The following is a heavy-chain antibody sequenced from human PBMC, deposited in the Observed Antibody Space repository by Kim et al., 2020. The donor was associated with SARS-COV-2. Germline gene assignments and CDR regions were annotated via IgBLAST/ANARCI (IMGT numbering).Heavy chain of an antibody. J-gene: IGHJ5*02. CDR3: ARVSSGSSSWYWFDP. CDR2: ISSTTSYT. CDR1: GFTFSDYY. D-gene: IGHD6-13*01. Sequence: GGSLRLSCAASGFTFSDYYMSWIRQAPGKGLEWVSYISSTTSYTKYADSVKGRFTISRDNAKNSLYLQMNSLRAEDTAVYYCARVSSGSSSWYWFDPWGQGTRVTVSS. V-gene: IGHV3-11*05.